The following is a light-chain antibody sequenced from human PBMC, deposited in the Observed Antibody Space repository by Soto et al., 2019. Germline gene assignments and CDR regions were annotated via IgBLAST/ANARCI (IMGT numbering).Light chain of an antibody. J-gene: IGKJ4*01. CDR3: QKANSFPLT. CDR1: QDIGSW. V-gene: IGKV1D-12*01. Sequence: DIQRTKAPSSVAASVGDRVTITCRAGQDIGSWLTWYQHKTGKAPKLXISTASSLQSGVPSRFSGSVSGTEFNLTISRLQPEDFATYYCQKANSFPLTCGGGTQVDIK. CDR2: TAS.